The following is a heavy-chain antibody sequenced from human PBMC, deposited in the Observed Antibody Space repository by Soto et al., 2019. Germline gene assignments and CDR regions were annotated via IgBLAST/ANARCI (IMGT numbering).Heavy chain of an antibody. V-gene: IGHV3-23*01. J-gene: IGHJ4*02. Sequence: EVQLLESGGGLVQPGGSLRLSCAASGFSFSINAMSWVRQAPGKGLEWVSAIRGSGDSTYYADSVKGRFTISRDNSKNTLFLQMNSLRAEDTAVYYCARSFRGVLIDFDYWGQGTLVTVSS. CDR2: IRGSGDST. CDR3: ARSFRGVLIDFDY. CDR1: GFSFSINA. D-gene: IGHD3-10*01.